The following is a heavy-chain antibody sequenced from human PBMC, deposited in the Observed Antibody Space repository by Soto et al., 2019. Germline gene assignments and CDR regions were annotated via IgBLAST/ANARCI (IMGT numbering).Heavy chain of an antibody. CDR2: IYTSGST. CDR3: ARDEVERYNWLDP. Sequence: SETLSLTYTVACGSVSSYHWSLIRQPAGKGPEWIGRIYTSGSTNYNPSLKSRVTMSVDTSKNKFSLKLSSVTDADTAVYSCARDEVERYNWLDPWGQGTLITVSS. D-gene: IGHD2-15*01. CDR1: CGSVSSYH. J-gene: IGHJ5*02. V-gene: IGHV4-4*07.